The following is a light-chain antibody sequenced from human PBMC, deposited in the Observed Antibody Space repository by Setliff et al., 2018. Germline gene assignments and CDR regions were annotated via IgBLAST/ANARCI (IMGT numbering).Light chain of an antibody. Sequence: QSVLTQPPSASGTPGQSVTISCSGGSTNIGSNTANWYQQVPGKAPKLLIYRNDQRPSGVPDRLSGSKSGTSASLAINGLQSEDEADYYCAVWDDSLNGWVFGGGTQLTVL. V-gene: IGLV1-44*01. CDR1: STNIGSNT. CDR2: RND. CDR3: AVWDDSLNGWV. J-gene: IGLJ3*02.